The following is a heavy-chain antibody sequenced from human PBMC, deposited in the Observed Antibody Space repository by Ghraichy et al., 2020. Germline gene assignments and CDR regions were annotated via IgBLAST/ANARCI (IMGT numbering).Heavy chain of an antibody. CDR2: ISYDGSNK. CDR3: ARDWAVAGTVDY. J-gene: IGHJ4*02. CDR1: GFTFSSYA. V-gene: IGHV3-30-3*01. D-gene: IGHD6-19*01. Sequence: GGSLRLSCAASGFTFSSYAMHWVRQAPGKGLEWVAVISYDGSNKYYADSVKGRFTISRDNSKNTLYLQMNGLRAEDTAVYYCARDWAVAGTVDYWGQGTLVTVSS.